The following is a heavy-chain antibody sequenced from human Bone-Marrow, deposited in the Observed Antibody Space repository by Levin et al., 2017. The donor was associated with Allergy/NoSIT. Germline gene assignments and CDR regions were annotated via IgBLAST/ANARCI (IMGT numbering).Heavy chain of an antibody. CDR2: IYTSGST. CDR1: GGSIRSGNYY. V-gene: IGHV4-61*02. CDR3: ARVGHVRESSGTSWYSFSYYYMDV. D-gene: IGHD2-2*02. Sequence: SQTLSLTCTVSGGSIRSGNYYWSWIRQPAGERLEWIGRIYTSGSTNYNLSLKSRVTISLDTSKNQFSLKLTSVTAADTAVYYCARVGHVRESSGTSWYSFSYYYMDVWGKGTTVTVSS. J-gene: IGHJ6*03.